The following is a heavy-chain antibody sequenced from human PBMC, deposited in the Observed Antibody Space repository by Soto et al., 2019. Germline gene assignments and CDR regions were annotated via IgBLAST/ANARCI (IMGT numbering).Heavy chain of an antibody. V-gene: IGHV3-74*01. D-gene: IGHD2-2*01. J-gene: IGHJ4*02. CDR3: TRRGCSTTGCYFN. CDR2: INGDGSSI. Sequence: EVRLVESGGDLVQPGGSLRLSCAASGFPFSSYWMHWVRQAPGKGLVWVSRINGDGSSISYADSVKGRFTISRDNAKNTLYLQMNSRRAEDAAVYYCTRRGCSTTGCYFNCGRGTLVTVSS. CDR1: GFPFSSYW.